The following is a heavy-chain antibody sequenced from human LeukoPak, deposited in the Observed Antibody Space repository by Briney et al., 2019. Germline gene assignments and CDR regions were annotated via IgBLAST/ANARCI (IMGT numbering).Heavy chain of an antibody. D-gene: IGHD3-3*01. CDR1: GDSISYFY. CDR3: ARVGFRLEWLLTTTNWFDP. Sequence: SETLSLTCSVSGDSISYFYWSWIRQAAGKGLEWIGRTSSSGNTDYNASLKSRVTMSVDTSKNQLSLKVISVTAADTAVYYCARVGFRLEWLLTTTNWFDPWGQGTLVTVSS. V-gene: IGHV4-4*07. CDR2: TSSSGNT. J-gene: IGHJ5*02.